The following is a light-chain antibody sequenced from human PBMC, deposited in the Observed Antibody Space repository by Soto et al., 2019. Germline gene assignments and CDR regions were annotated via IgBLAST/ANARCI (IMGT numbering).Light chain of an antibody. Sequence: DIQMTQSPSSLSASVGDRVTITCRVSQTITTYLNWYQQKPGKAPKLLIYAASSLQSGVPSRFSGSGSGTDFTLTISSLQPEDFATYYCQQTFTTPPGFGGGTKVEI. CDR3: QQTFTTPPG. J-gene: IGKJ4*01. V-gene: IGKV1-39*01. CDR2: AAS. CDR1: QTITTY.